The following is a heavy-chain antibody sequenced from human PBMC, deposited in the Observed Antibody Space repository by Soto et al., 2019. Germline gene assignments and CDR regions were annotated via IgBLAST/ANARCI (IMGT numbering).Heavy chain of an antibody. V-gene: IGHV4-61*01. CDR2: IYYSGST. J-gene: IGHJ5*02. Sequence: QVQLQESGPGLVKPSETLSLTCTVSGGSVSSGSYYWSWIRQPPGKGLEWIGYIYYSGSTNYNPSIESRVTISVDTSQNQFSLELSSVTAADTAVYYWARDKRWGANNWFAPWGQGTLVTVSS. CDR3: ARDKRWGANNWFAP. D-gene: IGHD3-16*01. CDR1: GGSVSSGSYY.